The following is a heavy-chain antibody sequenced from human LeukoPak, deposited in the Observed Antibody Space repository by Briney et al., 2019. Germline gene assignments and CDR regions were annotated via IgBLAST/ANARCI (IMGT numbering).Heavy chain of an antibody. J-gene: IGHJ3*01. CDR2: IYYSGST. CDR3: ARHMSVSYDAFDL. D-gene: IGHD3-10*01. Sequence: SETLSLTCTVSGDSISSGDYYWSRIRQPPGKGLEWIGYIYYSGSTYYNPSLKSRVTISVDTSKTQFSLTVTSVTAADTAVYYCARHMSVSYDAFDLWDRGTTVTVSS. V-gene: IGHV4-30-4*01. CDR1: GDSISSGDYY.